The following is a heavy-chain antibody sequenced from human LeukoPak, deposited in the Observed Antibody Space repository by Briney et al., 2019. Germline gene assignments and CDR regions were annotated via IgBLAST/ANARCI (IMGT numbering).Heavy chain of an antibody. CDR1: GYTFTGYY. CDR2: INPNSGGT. V-gene: IGHV1-2*02. J-gene: IGHJ4*02. Sequence: ASVKVSCKASGYTFTGYYMHWVRQAPGQGLEWMGWINPNSGGTNYAQKFQGRVAMTRDTSISTAYMELSRLRSDDTAVYYCARGLLWFGEKNFDYWGQGTLVTVSS. CDR3: ARGLLWFGEKNFDY. D-gene: IGHD3-10*01.